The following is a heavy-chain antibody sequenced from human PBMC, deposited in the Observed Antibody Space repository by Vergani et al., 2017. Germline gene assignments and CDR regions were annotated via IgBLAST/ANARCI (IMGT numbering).Heavy chain of an antibody. J-gene: IGHJ4*02. CDR3: ARGRGGEVLGY. CDR2: IYYSGST. D-gene: IGHD3-3*01. Sequence: QLQLQESGPGLVKPSETLSLTCTVSGGSISSSSYYWGWIRQPPGKGLEWVGSIYYSGSTYYNPSLKSRVTISVETSKNPFSLKLSSVTAADTAVYYCARGRGGEVLGYWGQGTLVTVSS. V-gene: IGHV4-39*07. CDR1: GGSISSSSYY.